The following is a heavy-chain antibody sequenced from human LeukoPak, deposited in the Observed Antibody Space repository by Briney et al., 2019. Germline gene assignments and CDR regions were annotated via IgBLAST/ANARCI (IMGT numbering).Heavy chain of an antibody. CDR3: ARVRNSGFRYVDS. CDR1: GYTFTSYD. D-gene: IGHD5-12*01. V-gene: IGHV1-2*02. CDR2: INPNSGGT. J-gene: IGHJ4*02. Sequence: VASVKVSCKASGYTFTSYDINWVRQATGQGLEWMGWINPNSGGTNYAQKFQGRVTMTRDTSISTAYMDLRSLRSDDTAVYYCARVRNSGFRYVDSWGQGTLVTVSS.